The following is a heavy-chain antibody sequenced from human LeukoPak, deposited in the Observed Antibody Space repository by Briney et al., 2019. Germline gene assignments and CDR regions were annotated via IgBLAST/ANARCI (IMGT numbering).Heavy chain of an antibody. CDR3: ARVLGTYVDY. Sequence: GGSPRLSCAASGFTFSSYSMNWVRQAPGKGLEWVSSISSGSSYIYYADSVKGRFTISRDNAKNSLYLQMNSLRAEDTAVYYCARVLGTYVDYWGQGTLVTVSS. D-gene: IGHD1-26*01. CDR1: GFTFSSYS. CDR2: ISSGSSYI. J-gene: IGHJ4*02. V-gene: IGHV3-21*01.